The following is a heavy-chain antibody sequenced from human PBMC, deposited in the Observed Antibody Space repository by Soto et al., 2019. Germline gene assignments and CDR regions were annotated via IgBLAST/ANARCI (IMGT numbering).Heavy chain of an antibody. D-gene: IGHD6-13*01. V-gene: IGHV4-34*01. CDR2: INHSGST. J-gene: IGHJ4*02. CDR3: ARGWIQWGIAAAGIFDY. CDR1: GGSFSGYY. Sequence: SETLSLTCAVYGGSFSGYYWSWIRQPPGKGLEWIGEINHSGSTNYNPSLKSRVTISVDTSKNQFSLKLSSVTAADTAVYYCARGWIQWGIAAAGIFDYWGQGTLVTVSS.